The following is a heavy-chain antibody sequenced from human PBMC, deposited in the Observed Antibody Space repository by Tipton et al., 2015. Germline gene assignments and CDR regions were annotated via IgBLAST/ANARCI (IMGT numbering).Heavy chain of an antibody. D-gene: IGHD3-10*01. CDR1: GGSISSGAYY. J-gene: IGHJ6*02. V-gene: IGHV4-31*03. CDR2: ISYGGIT. Sequence: TLSLTCTVSGGSISSGAYYWNWIRQHPGKGLEWIGYISYGGITYYNPSLKSRVSMSIDTSENQFSLSLSSVTAADTAVYYCARETREAVPRITMIRGAASGTDVWGQGTTVTVSS. CDR3: ARETREAVPRITMIRGAASGTDV.